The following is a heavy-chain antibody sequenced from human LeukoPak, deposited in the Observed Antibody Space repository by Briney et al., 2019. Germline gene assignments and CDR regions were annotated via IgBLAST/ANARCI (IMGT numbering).Heavy chain of an antibody. V-gene: IGHV6-1*01. D-gene: IGHD6-13*01. J-gene: IGHJ5*02. CDR1: GDSVSSNSAA. Sequence: SQTLSLTCAISGDSVSSNSAAWNWIRQSPSRGLEWLGRTYYRSKWYNDYAVSVKSRITINPDTSKNQFSLKLSSVTAADTAVYYCARGRRRVIAAAARNWFDPWGQGTLVTVSS. CDR2: TYYRSKWYN. CDR3: ARGRRRVIAAAARNWFDP.